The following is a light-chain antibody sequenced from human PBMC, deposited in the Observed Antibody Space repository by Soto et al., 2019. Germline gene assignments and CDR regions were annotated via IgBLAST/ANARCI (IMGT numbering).Light chain of an antibody. Sequence: QSVLTQPPSVSGSPGQRVTISCSGTSSNIVSNNVYSCQQRQRAAPQLLIYSNNQQPSGVTARFSAYTSGTSASPTISWLRAEDEADYYCASWDDSLSGVVFGGGTKLTVL. CDR2: SNN. J-gene: IGLJ2*01. V-gene: IGLV1-47*02. CDR3: ASWDDSLSGVV. CDR1: SSNIVSNN.